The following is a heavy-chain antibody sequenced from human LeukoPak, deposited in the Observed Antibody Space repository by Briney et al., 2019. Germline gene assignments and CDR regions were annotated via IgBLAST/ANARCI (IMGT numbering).Heavy chain of an antibody. J-gene: IGHJ3*02. CDR2: MNPNRGNT. D-gene: IGHD2-21*01. V-gene: IGHV1-8*03. Sequence: GASVNVSCKASLYTFTSYDINWVRQATGQGLEWMGWMNPNRGNTGYVQKFRGRVTITRNTPLRTPYIELSRLRSGDAAVDYCASSRTNYCGGDCPYDAFDIWGQGTMVTVSS. CDR1: LYTFTSYD. CDR3: ASSRTNYCGGDCPYDAFDI.